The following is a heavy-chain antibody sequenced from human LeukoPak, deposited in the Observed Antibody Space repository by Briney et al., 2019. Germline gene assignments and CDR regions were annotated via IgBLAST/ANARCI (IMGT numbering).Heavy chain of an antibody. CDR2: TYYRSKWYN. Sequence: SQTLSLTCAISGDSVSSNSAAWNWIRQSPSRGLEWLGRTYYRSKWYNDYAVSVKSRITINPDTSKNQFSLQLNSVTAADTAVYYCARVRAAAGTHTLDYWGQGTLVTVSS. V-gene: IGHV6-1*01. J-gene: IGHJ4*02. CDR3: ARVRAAAGTHTLDY. D-gene: IGHD6-13*01. CDR1: GDSVSSNSAA.